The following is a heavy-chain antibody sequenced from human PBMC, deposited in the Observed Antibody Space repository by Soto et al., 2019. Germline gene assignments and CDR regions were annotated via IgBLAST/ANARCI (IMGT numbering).Heavy chain of an antibody. D-gene: IGHD6-19*01. CDR1: GYSFARNW. J-gene: IGHJ6*02. CDR3: ARHLAVAARYGMDV. Sequence: GESLKISCKGSGYSFARNWIGWVRQKPGKGLEWMGIIYPGDSDTRYSPSFQGQVTISADKSITTAYLQWTSLRASDTAMYYCARHLAVAARYGMDVWGQGTTVTVSS. V-gene: IGHV5-51*01. CDR2: IYPGDSDT.